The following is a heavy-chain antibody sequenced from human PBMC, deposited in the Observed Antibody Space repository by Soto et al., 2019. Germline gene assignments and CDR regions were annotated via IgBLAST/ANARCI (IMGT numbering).Heavy chain of an antibody. CDR2: IYYSGST. V-gene: IGHV4-59*01. D-gene: IGHD6-6*01. J-gene: IGHJ6*02. Sequence: SETLSLTCTVSGGSISSYYWSWIRQPPGEGLEWIGYIYYSGSTNYIPSLKSRVTISVDTSKIQSSLKLSSVTAADTAVYYCALDSSSSHGGLYYYAMDVWGQGTTVTVSS. CDR3: ALDSSSSHGGLYYYAMDV. CDR1: GGSISSYY.